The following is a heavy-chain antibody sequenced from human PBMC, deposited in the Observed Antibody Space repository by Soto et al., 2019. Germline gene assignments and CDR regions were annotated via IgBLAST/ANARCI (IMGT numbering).Heavy chain of an antibody. V-gene: IGHV1-69*13. Sequence: SVKVSCKASGGTFSSYAISWVRQAPGQGLEWMGGIIPIFGTANYAQKFQGRVTITADESTSTAYMELSSLRSEDTAMYYCARDRGFVVVTAMSQFDPWGQGTLVTVSS. CDR3: ARDRGFVVVTAMSQFDP. CDR2: IIPIFGTA. D-gene: IGHD2-21*02. J-gene: IGHJ5*02. CDR1: GGTFSSYA.